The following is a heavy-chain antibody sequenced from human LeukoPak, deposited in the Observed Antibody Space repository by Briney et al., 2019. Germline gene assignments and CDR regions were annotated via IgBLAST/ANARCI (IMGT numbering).Heavy chain of an antibody. J-gene: IGHJ3*02. CDR3: ASASSIAVAGEDAFDI. Sequence: GASVKVSCKASGYTFTGYYMHWVRQAPGQGLEWMGRINPNSGNTNYAQKLQGRVTMTTDTSTSTAYMELRSLRSDDTAVYYCASASSIAVAGEDAFDIWGQGTMVTVSS. CDR2: INPNSGNT. CDR1: GYTFTGYY. D-gene: IGHD6-19*01. V-gene: IGHV1-2*06.